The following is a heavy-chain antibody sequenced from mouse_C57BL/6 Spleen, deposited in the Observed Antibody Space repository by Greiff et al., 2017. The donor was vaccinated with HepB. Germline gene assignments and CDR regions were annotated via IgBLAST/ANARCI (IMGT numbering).Heavy chain of an antibody. CDR3: ASSDGYYPFAY. Sequence: VQLQQSGAELVRPGTSVKVSCKASGYAFTNYLIEWVKQRPGQGLEWIGVINPGSGGTNYNEKFKGKATLTADKSSSTAYMQLSSLTSEDSAVYFCASSDGYYPFAYWGQGTLVTVSA. D-gene: IGHD2-3*01. CDR2: INPGSGGT. V-gene: IGHV1-54*01. CDR1: GYAFTNYL. J-gene: IGHJ3*01.